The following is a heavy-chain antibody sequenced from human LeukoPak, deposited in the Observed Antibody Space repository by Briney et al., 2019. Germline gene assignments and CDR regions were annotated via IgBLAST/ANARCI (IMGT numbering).Heavy chain of an antibody. J-gene: IGHJ4*02. CDR2: ISYDGSNK. Sequence: PGGSLRLSCAASGFTFSSYAMHWVRQAPGKGLEWGAVISYDGSNKYYADSVKGRFTISRDNSKNTLYLQMNSLRAEDTAVYYCARDLLTGMVATSYNFDYWGQGTLVTVSS. CDR1: GFTFSSYA. V-gene: IGHV3-30*04. CDR3: ARDLLTGMVATSYNFDY. D-gene: IGHD5-12*01.